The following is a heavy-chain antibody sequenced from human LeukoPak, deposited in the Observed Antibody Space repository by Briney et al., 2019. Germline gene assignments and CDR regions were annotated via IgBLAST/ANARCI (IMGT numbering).Heavy chain of an antibody. CDR3: ARLIGGWYRDDAFDI. Sequence: SETLSLTCTVSGGSISSSSYYWGWIRQPPGKGLEWIGSIYYSGSTYYNPSLKSRVTISVDTSKNQFSLKLSSVTAADTAVYYCARLIGGWYRDDAFDIWGQGTMVTVFS. D-gene: IGHD6-19*01. CDR1: GGSISSSSYY. CDR2: IYYSGST. V-gene: IGHV4-39*01. J-gene: IGHJ3*02.